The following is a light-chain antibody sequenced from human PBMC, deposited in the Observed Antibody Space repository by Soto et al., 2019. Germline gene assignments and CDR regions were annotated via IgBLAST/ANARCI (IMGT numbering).Light chain of an antibody. CDR3: CSYAGSSTVI. Sequence: QSALTQPASVSGSPGQSITISCSGSRSGVGSYNLVSWYQHHPGKAPKLMIYDVNKRPSGVSNRFSGSKSGNTASLTISGLQPEYEADYYCCSYAGSSTVIFVGGTKVTV. CDR2: DVN. V-gene: IGLV2-23*02. J-gene: IGLJ2*01. CDR1: RSGVGSYNL.